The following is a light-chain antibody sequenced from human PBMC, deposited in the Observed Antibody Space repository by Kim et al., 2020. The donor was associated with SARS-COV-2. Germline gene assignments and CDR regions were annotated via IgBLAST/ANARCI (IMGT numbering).Light chain of an antibody. V-gene: IGKV1-5*01. CDR1: QDISYW. J-gene: IGKJ1*01. CDR3: QHDSSYPWT. CDR2: DAS. Sequence: DIQMTQSPSTLSASVGDRLSITCRASQDISYWLAWYQKKPGRAPKLLIYDASSLQSGVPSRFSGSGSGTEFTLTITSLQPGDFATYYCQHDSSYPWTFGQGTKVEIK.